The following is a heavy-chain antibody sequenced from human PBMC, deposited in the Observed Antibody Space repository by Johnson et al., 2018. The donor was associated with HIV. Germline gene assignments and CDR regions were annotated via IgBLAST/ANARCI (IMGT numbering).Heavy chain of an antibody. CDR3: ARGWQQRAFDI. V-gene: IGHV3-20*04. J-gene: IGHJ3*02. D-gene: IGHD6-13*01. CDR1: GFTFDEDD. CDR2: MNGSGDTT. Sequence: VQLVESGGGVVPPGGSLRLSCAASGFTFDEDDMSWVRQAPGKGLEWVSGMNGSGDTTGYADSVKGRFTISRDNVKNSLYLEMNSLRAEDTAVYYCARGWQQRAFDIWGQGTMVTVSA.